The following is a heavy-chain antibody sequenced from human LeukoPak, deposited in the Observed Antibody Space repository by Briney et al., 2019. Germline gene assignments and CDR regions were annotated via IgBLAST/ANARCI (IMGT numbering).Heavy chain of an antibody. V-gene: IGHV4-31*03. Sequence: SETLSLTCTVSGGSISSGGYYWSWIRQHPGKGLEWIGYIYYSGSTNYNPSLKSRVTISVDTSKNQFSLKLSSVTAADTAVYYCARVLEGSSGQHWYFDLWGRGTLVTVSS. CDR3: ARVLEGSSGQHWYFDL. CDR2: IYYSGST. CDR1: GGSISSGGYY. J-gene: IGHJ2*01. D-gene: IGHD6-19*01.